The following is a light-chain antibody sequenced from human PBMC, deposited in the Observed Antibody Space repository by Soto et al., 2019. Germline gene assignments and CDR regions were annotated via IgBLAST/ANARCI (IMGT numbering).Light chain of an antibody. Sequence: EIVMTQSPATLSVSPGERATLSCRASQSVSILLAWYQQKPGQAPRLLIYDASNRATGIPARFSGSGSGTDFTLTISSLEPEDFAVYYCQQYNNWPRTFGQGTKVDIK. CDR2: DAS. CDR3: QQYNNWPRT. CDR1: QSVSIL. V-gene: IGKV3D-15*01. J-gene: IGKJ1*01.